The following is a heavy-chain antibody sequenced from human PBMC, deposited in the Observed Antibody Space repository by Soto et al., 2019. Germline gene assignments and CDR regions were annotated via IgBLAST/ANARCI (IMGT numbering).Heavy chain of an antibody. V-gene: IGHV3-43D*04. CDR1: GFTFDEYA. Sequence: EVQLVESGGVVVQPGGSLRLSCAASGFTFDEYAMHWVRQPSGKGLEWVSLISWDGSNRYYADSVQGRFTISRDNSKYSLYLEMNSLRPEDTALYYCAKDISRGPTKNYDFWSGPDYWGQGTLVTVSS. CDR2: ISWDGSNR. CDR3: AKDISRGPTKNYDFWSGPDY. J-gene: IGHJ4*02. D-gene: IGHD3-3*01.